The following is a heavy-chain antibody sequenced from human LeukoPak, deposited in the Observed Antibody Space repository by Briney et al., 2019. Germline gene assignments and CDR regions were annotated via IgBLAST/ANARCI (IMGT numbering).Heavy chain of an antibody. CDR2: INHSGST. Sequence: PSETLSLTCAVYGGSFSDYYWSWIRQPPGKGLEWIGEINHSGSTNYNPSLKSRVTISVDTSKNQFSLKLSSVTAADTAVYYCARTRIGGGDYWGQGTLVTVSS. J-gene: IGHJ4*02. D-gene: IGHD3-16*01. CDR3: ARTRIGGGDY. CDR1: GGSFSDYY. V-gene: IGHV4-34*01.